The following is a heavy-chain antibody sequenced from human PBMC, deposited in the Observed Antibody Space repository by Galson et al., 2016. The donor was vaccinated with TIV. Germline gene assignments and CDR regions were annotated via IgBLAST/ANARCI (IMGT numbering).Heavy chain of an antibody. V-gene: IGHV4-59*02. CDR1: GGYVGGRY. CDR3: ARDEDGDYENFWFDS. CDR2: LSYRGTT. J-gene: IGHJ5*01. D-gene: IGHD4-17*01. Sequence: QVQLQESGPGLVKPSETLSLTCTVSGGYVGGRYWSWIRQPPGQGLEWMGYLSYRGTTKSTPSLRSRVSMSVDTSRNQFSLRLSLVTAADTAVYYCARDEDGDYENFWFDSWGPGALVIVSS.